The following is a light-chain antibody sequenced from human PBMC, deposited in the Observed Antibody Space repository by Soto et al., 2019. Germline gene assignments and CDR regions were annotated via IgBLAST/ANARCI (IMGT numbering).Light chain of an antibody. CDR2: EVN. CDR1: SSDIGAYDY. V-gene: IGLV2-14*01. CDR3: FSSTTTSTNV. Sequence: PASLSGSPGPSITISCTGTSSDIGAYDYVSWFQQHPGKAPKLMISEVNNRPSGVSNRFSGSKSGNTAYLTISGLQVEEAAEYFCFSSTTTSTNVFGPGTKVTVL. J-gene: IGLJ1*01.